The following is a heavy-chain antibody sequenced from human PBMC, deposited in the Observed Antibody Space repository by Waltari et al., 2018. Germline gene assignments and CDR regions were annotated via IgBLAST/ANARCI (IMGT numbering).Heavy chain of an antibody. D-gene: IGHD2-21*01. J-gene: IGHJ6*02. CDR2: INPSGGST. V-gene: IGHV1-46*01. CDR1: DYTLTSSY. Sequence: QVQLVQSGAAVKKPGASVKLSCKTSDYTLTSSYIHWVRQAPGQGLEWMGIINPSGGSTIYAQKFQGRVTMTRDTSTSTVYMELSSLRSEDTAVYYCARDTGALWMDVWGQGTTVTVSS. CDR3: ARDTGALWMDV.